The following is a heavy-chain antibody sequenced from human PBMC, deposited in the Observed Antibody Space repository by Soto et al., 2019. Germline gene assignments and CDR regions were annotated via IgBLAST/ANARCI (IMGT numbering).Heavy chain of an antibody. CDR1: GFTFSSYG. CDR3: ARDHDEYYYDSSGYYDAFDI. Sequence: PGGSLRLSCAASGFTFSSYGMHWVRQAPGKGLEWVAVIWYDGSNKYYADSVKGRFTISRDNSKNTLYLQMNSLRAEDTAVYYCARDHDEYYYDSSGYYDAFDIWGQGTIVTVSS. CDR2: IWYDGSNK. J-gene: IGHJ3*02. D-gene: IGHD3-22*01. V-gene: IGHV3-33*01.